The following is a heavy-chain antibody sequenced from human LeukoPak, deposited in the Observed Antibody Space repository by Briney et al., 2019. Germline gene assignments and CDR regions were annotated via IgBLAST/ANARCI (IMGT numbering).Heavy chain of an antibody. D-gene: IGHD6-19*01. Sequence: GASVKVSCKASGYTFTGYYMHWVRQALGQGLEWMGWINPNSGGTNYAQKFQGRVTMTRDTSISTAYMELSRLRSDDTAVYYCARDSYSSGSNGDFDYWGQGTLVTV. CDR2: INPNSGGT. V-gene: IGHV1-2*02. CDR3: ARDSYSSGSNGDFDY. J-gene: IGHJ4*02. CDR1: GYTFTGYY.